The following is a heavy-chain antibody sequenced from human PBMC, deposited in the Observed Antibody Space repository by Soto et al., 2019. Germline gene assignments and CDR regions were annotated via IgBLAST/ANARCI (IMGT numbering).Heavy chain of an antibody. CDR1: GGSVSNGMYY. D-gene: IGHD2-15*01. Sequence: SETLSLTCTVSGGSVSNGMYYWSWIRQPAGKGLEWIGRVYSSGTTDYNPSLNSRATLSVETSKNQFSLKLSSVTAADTAVYYCARDIGSYAYGEGYWGQGIQVTVSS. V-gene: IGHV4-61*10. CDR2: VYSSGTT. CDR3: ARDIGSYAYGEGY. J-gene: IGHJ4*02.